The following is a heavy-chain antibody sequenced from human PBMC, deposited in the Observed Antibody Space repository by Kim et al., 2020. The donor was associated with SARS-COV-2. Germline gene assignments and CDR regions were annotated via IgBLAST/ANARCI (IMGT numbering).Heavy chain of an antibody. CDR3: AKHQWELYI. V-gene: IGHV3-23*01. CDR1: GFTFSSSA. D-gene: IGHD1-26*01. J-gene: IGHJ4*02. Sequence: GGSLRLSCAASGFTFSSSAMSWVRQAPGKGLEWVSSISNSGANTEYADSVKGRFTISRDNSKNTMYLQMNSLRVEDTAVYYCAKHQWELYIWGQGTLVAVFS. CDR2: ISNSGANT.